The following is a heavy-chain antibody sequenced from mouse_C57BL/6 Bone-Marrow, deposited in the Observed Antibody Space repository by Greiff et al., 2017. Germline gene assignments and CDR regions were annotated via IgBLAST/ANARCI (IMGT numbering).Heavy chain of an antibody. J-gene: IGHJ4*01. CDR3: ARYYYGSRYYYAMDY. CDR2: IDPSDSYT. CDR1: GYTFTSYW. Sequence: QVQLQQPGAELVKPGASVKLSCKASGYTFTSYWMQWVKQRPGQGLEWIGEIDPSDSYTNYNQKFKGKATLTVDTSSSTAYMQLSSLTSEDSAVYYCARYYYGSRYYYAMDYWGQGTSGTVSS. D-gene: IGHD1-1*01. V-gene: IGHV1-50*01.